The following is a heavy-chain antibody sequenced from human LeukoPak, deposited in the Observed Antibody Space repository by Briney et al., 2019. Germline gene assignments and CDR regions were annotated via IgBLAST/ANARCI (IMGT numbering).Heavy chain of an antibody. CDR3: ARVDRWSYYYYMDV. Sequence: ASVKVSCKASGGTFSSYAISWVRQATGQGLEWMGWMNPNSGNTGYAQKFQGRVTMTRNTSISTAYMELSSLRSEDTAVYYCARVDRWSYYYYMDVWGKGTTVTVSS. D-gene: IGHD2-15*01. J-gene: IGHJ6*03. CDR1: GGTFSSYA. CDR2: MNPNSGNT. V-gene: IGHV1-8*02.